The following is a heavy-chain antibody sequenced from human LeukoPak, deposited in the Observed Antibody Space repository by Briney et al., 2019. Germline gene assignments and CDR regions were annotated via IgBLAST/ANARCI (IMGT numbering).Heavy chain of an antibody. J-gene: IGHJ2*01. CDR3: ARCRSDYVFGNTYWFLDL. CDR1: GASISTYY. V-gene: IGHV4-4*07. Sequence: PSETLSLTCTVSGASISTYYWSWIRQPAGKGLEWIGHIYTSESTKYNPSLKSRVTMSMDKSRNLFSLTLSSVTAADTAVYYCARCRSDYVFGNTYWFLDLWGRGTLLTVSS. D-gene: IGHD3-16*01. CDR2: IYTSEST.